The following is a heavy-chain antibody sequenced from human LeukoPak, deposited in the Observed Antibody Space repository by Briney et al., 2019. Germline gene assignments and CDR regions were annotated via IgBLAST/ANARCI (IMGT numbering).Heavy chain of an antibody. V-gene: IGHV4-4*02. J-gene: IGHJ3*02. CDR1: GGSISSSNW. D-gene: IGHD3-22*01. CDR2: IYHSGST. CDR3: ARIMHYYDSSGYSLRHDAFDI. Sequence: PSETLSLTCAVSGGSISSSNWWSWVRQPPGKGLEWIGEIYHSGSTNYNPSLKSRVTISVDKSKNQFSLKLSSVTAADTAVYYCARIMHYYDSSGYSLRHDAFDIWGQGTMVTVSS.